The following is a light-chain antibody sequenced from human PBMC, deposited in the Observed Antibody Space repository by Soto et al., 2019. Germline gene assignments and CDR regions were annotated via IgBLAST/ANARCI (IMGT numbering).Light chain of an antibody. CDR3: SSFAGYNNFDV. J-gene: IGLJ1*01. CDR1: SSDVGGYNY. CDR2: DVT. V-gene: IGLV2-8*01. Sequence: QPVLTQPPSASGSPGQSVTISCTGTSSDVGGYNYVSWYQQHPGKAPKLMIYDVTKRPSGVPDRFSGSKSGNTASLTVSGLQAEDEADYYCSSFAGYNNFDVFGTGTKLTVL.